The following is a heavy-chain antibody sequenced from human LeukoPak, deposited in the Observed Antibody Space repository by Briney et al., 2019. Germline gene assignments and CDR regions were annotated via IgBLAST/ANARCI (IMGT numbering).Heavy chain of an antibody. D-gene: IGHD1-26*01. CDR2: INPNSGGT. Sequence: GASVKVSCKASGYTFTGYYMHWVRQAPGQGLEWMGWINPNSGGTNFAQKFQGRVTMTRDTSINTAYMEMNRLRSDDTAVYYCAREMYAVGATRGDYWGQGTLATVSS. V-gene: IGHV1-2*02. CDR1: GYTFTGYY. CDR3: AREMYAVGATRGDY. J-gene: IGHJ4*02.